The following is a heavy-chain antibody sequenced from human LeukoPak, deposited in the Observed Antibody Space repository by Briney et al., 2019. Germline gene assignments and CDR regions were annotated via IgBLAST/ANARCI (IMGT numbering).Heavy chain of an antibody. D-gene: IGHD3-22*01. J-gene: IGHJ6*04. CDR1: GFTFSSYS. CDR3: ARMLLLAGMDV. Sequence: GGSLRLSCAASGFTFSSYSMNWVRQAPGKGLEWVSSISSSSSYIYYADSVKGRFTISRDNAKNSLYLQMNSLRAEDTAVYYCARMLLLAGMDVWGKGTTVTVSS. V-gene: IGHV3-21*01. CDR2: ISSSSSYI.